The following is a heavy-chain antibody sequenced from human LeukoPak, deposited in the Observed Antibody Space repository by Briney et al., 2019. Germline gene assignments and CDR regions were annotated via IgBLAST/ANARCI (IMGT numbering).Heavy chain of an antibody. Sequence: GASVKVSCKASGYTFTGYYMYWVRQAPGQGLEWMGWINPNSGGTNYAQKFQGRVTMTRDTSVSTAYMELSRLRSDDTAVYYCARSPNDIVLMVYARGGNWFDPWGQGTLVTVSS. J-gene: IGHJ5*02. CDR2: INPNSGGT. V-gene: IGHV1-2*02. CDR1: GYTFTGYY. CDR3: ARSPNDIVLMVYARGGNWFDP. D-gene: IGHD2-8*01.